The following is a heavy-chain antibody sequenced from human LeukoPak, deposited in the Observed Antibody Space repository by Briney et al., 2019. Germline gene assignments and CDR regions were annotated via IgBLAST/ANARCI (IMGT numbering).Heavy chain of an antibody. Sequence: SQTLSLTCAVSGGSISSGGYSWSWIRQPPGKGLEWIGYIYHSGSTYYNPSLKSRVTISVDRSKNQFSLKLSSVTAADTAVHYCARAVGSGSYYNGYYYGMDVWGQGTTVTVSS. J-gene: IGHJ6*02. V-gene: IGHV4-30-2*01. CDR3: ARAVGSGSYYNGYYYGMDV. CDR1: GGSISSGGYS. D-gene: IGHD3-10*01. CDR2: IYHSGST.